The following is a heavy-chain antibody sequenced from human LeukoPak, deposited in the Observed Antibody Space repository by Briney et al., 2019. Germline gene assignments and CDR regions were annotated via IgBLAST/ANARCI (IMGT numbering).Heavy chain of an antibody. CDR2: VTNNGGST. Sequence: PGGSLRLSCAVSGFTFSNYAMSWVRQAPGKGLEWVSTVTNNGGSTYYADSVKGRFTISRDNSKNTLYLQMNSLKTEDTAIYYCTTDQQQWLFDYWGQGTVVTVSS. CDR3: TTDQQQWLFDY. V-gene: IGHV3-23*01. J-gene: IGHJ4*02. D-gene: IGHD6-19*01. CDR1: GFTFSNYA.